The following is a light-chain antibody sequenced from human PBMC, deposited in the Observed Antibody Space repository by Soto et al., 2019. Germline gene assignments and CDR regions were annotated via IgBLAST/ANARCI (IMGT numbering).Light chain of an antibody. J-gene: IGLJ3*02. V-gene: IGLV2-14*01. CDR1: SSDVGGYNY. CDR2: DVS. CDR3: SSYTSSSTLV. Sequence: QSALTQPASVSGSPGQSITISCTGTSSDVGGYNYVSWYQQRPGKAPKLMIYDVSNRHSGVSNRFSGSKSGNTASLTISGLQAEDEADYYCSSYTSSSTLVFGGGTKVTVL.